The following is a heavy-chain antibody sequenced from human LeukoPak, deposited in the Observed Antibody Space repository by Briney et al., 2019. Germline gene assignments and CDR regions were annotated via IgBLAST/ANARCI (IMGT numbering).Heavy chain of an antibody. CDR1: GFTFSSYA. D-gene: IGHD1-14*01. J-gene: IGHJ4*02. CDR3: AKRGPFTGDYFDY. V-gene: IGHV3-23*01. CDR2: ISGGGGST. Sequence: GGSLRLSCAASGFTFSSYAMSWVRQAPGKGLEWVSAISGGGGSTYYADSVKGRFTISRDNSKNTLYLQMISLRAEDTAVYYCAKRGPFTGDYFDYWGQGTLVTVSP.